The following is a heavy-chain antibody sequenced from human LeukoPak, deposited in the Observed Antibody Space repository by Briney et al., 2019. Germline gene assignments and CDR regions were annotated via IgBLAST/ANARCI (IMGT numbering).Heavy chain of an antibody. J-gene: IGHJ4*02. D-gene: IGHD4-17*01. CDR3: ARRGYGDALDY. V-gene: IGHV5-10-1*01. CDR2: IDPSDSYT. Sequence: GESLKISCKGSGYSFTSYWITWVRQMPGKGLECMGRIDPSDSYTNYSPSFQGHVTISADKSISTAYLQWSSLKASDAAMYYCARRGYGDALDYWGQGTLVTVSS. CDR1: GYSFTSYW.